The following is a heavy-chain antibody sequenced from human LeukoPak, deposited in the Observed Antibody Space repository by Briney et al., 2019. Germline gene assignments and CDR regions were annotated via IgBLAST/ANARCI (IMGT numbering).Heavy chain of an antibody. CDR2: IWYDGSNK. CDR3: AREQRSGYSYGYYFDY. D-gene: IGHD5-18*01. V-gene: IGHV3-33*01. Sequence: GGSLRLSCAASGFTFSSYGMHWVRQAPGKGLEWVAVIWYDGSNKYYADSVKGRFTISRDNSKNTLYLQMNSLRAEDTAVYYCAREQRSGYSYGYYFDYWGQGTLVTVSS. CDR1: GFTFSSYG. J-gene: IGHJ4*02.